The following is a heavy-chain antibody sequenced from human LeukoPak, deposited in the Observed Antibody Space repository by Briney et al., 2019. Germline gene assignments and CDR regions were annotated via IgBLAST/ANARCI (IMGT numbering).Heavy chain of an antibody. Sequence: GSLRLSCTASGFTFSIYSMSWIRQPPGKGLEWIGYIYYSGSTNYNPSLKSRVTISVDTSKNQFSLKLSSVTAADTAVYYCARAQRPYYDSSGYSHWGQGTLVTVSS. D-gene: IGHD3-22*01. CDR1: GFTFSIYS. CDR3: ARAQRPYYDSSGYSH. J-gene: IGHJ4*02. CDR2: IYYSGST. V-gene: IGHV4-59*01.